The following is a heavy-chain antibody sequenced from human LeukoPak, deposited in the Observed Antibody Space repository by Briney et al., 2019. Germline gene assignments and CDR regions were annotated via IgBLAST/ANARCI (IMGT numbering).Heavy chain of an antibody. CDR3: VNDYGDYPDYFDY. CDR2: ISGGGSII. V-gene: IGHV3-23*01. CDR1: GFTFPNYA. J-gene: IGHJ4*02. D-gene: IGHD4-17*01. Sequence: GGSLRLSCAASGFTFPNYAMSWVRQAPGKGLEWVSSISGGGSIIYYSDSVMGRFTISRDNSKNTLSLQMNNLRADDAALYYCVNDYGDYPDYFDYWGQETLVTVSS.